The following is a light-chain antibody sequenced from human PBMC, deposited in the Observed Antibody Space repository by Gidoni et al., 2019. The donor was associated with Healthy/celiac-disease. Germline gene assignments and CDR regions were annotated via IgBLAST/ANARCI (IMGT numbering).Light chain of an antibody. Sequence: ELVLTQSLATLSLSPGERATLSCRASQSVSSYLAWYQQKTGQAPRLLIYDASNRATGIPARFSGSGSGTDFTLTISSLEPEDFAVYYCQQRSNWPLTFGGGTKVEIK. CDR3: QQRSNWPLT. J-gene: IGKJ4*01. CDR1: QSVSSY. V-gene: IGKV3-11*01. CDR2: DAS.